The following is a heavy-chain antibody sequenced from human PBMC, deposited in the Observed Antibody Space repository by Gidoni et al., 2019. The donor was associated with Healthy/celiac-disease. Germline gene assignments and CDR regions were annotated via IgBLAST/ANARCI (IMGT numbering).Heavy chain of an antibody. Sequence: EVQLLESGGVLVQPGGSLRLSFAASGFTFSSYSMSWVRQAPGKGLEWVSAISGSGGSTYYADSVKGRFTISRDNSKNTLYLQMNSLRAEDTAVYYCAKLGQPGYYEFDYWGQGTLVTVSS. J-gene: IGHJ4*02. D-gene: IGHD3-9*01. CDR1: GFTFSSYS. V-gene: IGHV3-23*01. CDR2: ISGSGGST. CDR3: AKLGQPGYYEFDY.